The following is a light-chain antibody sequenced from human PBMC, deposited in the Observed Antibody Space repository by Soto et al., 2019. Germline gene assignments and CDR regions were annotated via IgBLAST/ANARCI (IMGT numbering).Light chain of an antibody. V-gene: IGKV3-11*01. CDR3: QQYNSYDMWS. CDR2: DAS. J-gene: IGKJ1*01. CDR1: QSVSSY. Sequence: EIVLTQSPATLSLSPGERATLSCRASQSVSSYLAWYQQKPGQAPRLLIYDASNRATGIPARFSGSGSGTDFTLTLSSLEPEDVATYFCQQYNSYDMWSFGQGTKV.